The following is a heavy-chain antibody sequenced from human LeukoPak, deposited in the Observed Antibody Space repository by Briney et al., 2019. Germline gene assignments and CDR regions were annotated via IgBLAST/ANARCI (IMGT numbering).Heavy chain of an antibody. D-gene: IGHD3-3*01. CDR3: ARDERLLSFLK. Sequence: GGSLRLSCSASGFTFSDYWMHWVRQPPGKELLWVSHITGAGTNIKYADSVKGRFTISRDNSKNTLYLQMNSLRAEDTAIYYCARDERLLSFLKWGQGTLVTVSS. J-gene: IGHJ4*02. V-gene: IGHV3-74*01. CDR2: ITGAGTNI. CDR1: GFTFSDYW.